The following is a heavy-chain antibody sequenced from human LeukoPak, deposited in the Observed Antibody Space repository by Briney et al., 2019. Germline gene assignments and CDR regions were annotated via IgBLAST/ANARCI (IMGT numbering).Heavy chain of an antibody. J-gene: IGHJ4*02. Sequence: SETLSLTCTVSGGSISSYYWSWIRQPPGKGLEWIGYIYYSGSTKHNPALKSRVTISVDTSKDQFSLKLSSVTAADTAVYYCARSTITIANYFDYWGQGTLVTVSS. CDR3: ARSTITIANYFDY. CDR1: GGSISSYY. V-gene: IGHV4-59*01. D-gene: IGHD2-21*01. CDR2: IYYSGST.